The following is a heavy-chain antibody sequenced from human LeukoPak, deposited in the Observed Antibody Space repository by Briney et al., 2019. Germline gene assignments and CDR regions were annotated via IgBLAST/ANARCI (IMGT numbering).Heavy chain of an antibody. V-gene: IGHV3-21*01. D-gene: IGHD1-26*01. CDR3: ARDPTSSWETAFDI. CDR2: ISSGTSYI. J-gene: IGHJ3*02. CDR1: GFTFNTYT. Sequence: PGGSLRLSCAASGFTFNTYTMNWVRQAPGKGLEWVSSISSGTSYIYYADSVKGRFTISRDNAKNSLYLQMNSLRAEDTAVYYCARDPTSSWETAFDIWGQGTMVTVSS.